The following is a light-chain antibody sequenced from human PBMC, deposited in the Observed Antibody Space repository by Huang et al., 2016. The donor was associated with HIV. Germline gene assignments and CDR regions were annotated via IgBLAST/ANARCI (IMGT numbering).Light chain of an antibody. CDR2: EAR. V-gene: IGKV3D-20*01. J-gene: IGKJ2*01. CDR1: QSVGNNY. CDR3: QQYSTSSYT. Sequence: IVLTQSPATLSQSPGERATLPCGASQSVGNNYLAWDQQKPGLAPRLLIYEARVRATGIPDRFSGSGSGTDFTLTISRLEPEDFAMYYCQQYSTSSYTFGQGTKVDI.